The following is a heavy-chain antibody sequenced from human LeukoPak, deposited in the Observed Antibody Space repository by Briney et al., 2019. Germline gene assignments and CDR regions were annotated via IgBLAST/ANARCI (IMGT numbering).Heavy chain of an antibody. CDR2: ISVGSDIT. D-gene: IGHD3-22*01. J-gene: IGHJ4*02. CDR3: AKPTKMYYYDSGALNY. V-gene: IGHV3-23*01. CDR1: GFTFSNYA. Sequence: GGSLRLSCEASGFTFSNYAMNWVRQAPGKRLQWVSTISVGSDITYYADSVKGRFTISRDNDKNTLYLQMNSLRADDTAIYYCAKPTKMYYYDSGALNYWGPGTLVTVFS.